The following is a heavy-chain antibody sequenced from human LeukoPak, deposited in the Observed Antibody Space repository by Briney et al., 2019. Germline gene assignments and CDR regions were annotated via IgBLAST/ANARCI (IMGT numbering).Heavy chain of an antibody. J-gene: IGHJ5*02. D-gene: IGHD6-13*01. CDR3: ARDYFWGSSWEYNWFDP. CDR1: GFTFSSYE. CDR2: ISSSGSTI. V-gene: IGHV3-48*03. Sequence: GGSLRLSCAASGFTFSSYEMNWVRQAPGKGLEWVSYISSSGSTIYYADSVKGRFTISRDNAKNSLYLQMNSLRAEDTAVYYCARDYFWGSSWEYNWFDPWGQGTLVTVSS.